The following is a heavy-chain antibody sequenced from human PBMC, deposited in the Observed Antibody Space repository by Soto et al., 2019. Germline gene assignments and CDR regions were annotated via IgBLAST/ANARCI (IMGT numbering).Heavy chain of an antibody. CDR2: IYHSGSI. CDR1: NASISSRKW. D-gene: IGHD3-10*01. J-gene: IGHJ3*02. Sequence: SETLSLTCTVSNASISSRKWWTWVRQTPGKGLEWIGEIYHSGSINHNPSLKSRVTMSVDKSKNQFSLKMTSVTAADTGVYYCASKFGELLADAFDRWGQGTVVPVSS. CDR3: ASKFGELLADAFDR. V-gene: IGHV4-4*02.